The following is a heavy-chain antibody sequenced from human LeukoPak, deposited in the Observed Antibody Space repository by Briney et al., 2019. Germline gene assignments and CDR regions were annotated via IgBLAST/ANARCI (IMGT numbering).Heavy chain of an antibody. J-gene: IGHJ3*02. CDR3: ARDGDYYDSRGDAFDI. CDR2: ISSSSYI. D-gene: IGHD3-22*01. Sequence: KSGGSLRLSCAASGFTFSSYSMNWVRQAPGKGLEWVSSISSSSYIYYADSVKGRFTISRDNAKNSLYLQMNSLRAEDTAVYYCARDGDYYDSRGDAFDIWGQGAMVTVAS. CDR1: GFTFSSYS. V-gene: IGHV3-21*01.